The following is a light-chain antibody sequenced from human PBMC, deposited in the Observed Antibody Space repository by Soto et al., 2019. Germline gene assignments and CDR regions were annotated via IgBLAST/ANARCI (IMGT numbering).Light chain of an antibody. J-gene: IGKJ4*01. CDR3: QQYGSSRLT. V-gene: IGKV3-20*01. CDR2: GAS. Sequence: EIVLTQSPGTLSLSPGQRATLSCRASQSVSSSYLAWYQQKPGQAPRLLIYGASSRATGIPDRFSGSGSGTDFTLTISRLEPEDFAGDYCQQYGSSRLTFGGGTKVEIK. CDR1: QSVSSSY.